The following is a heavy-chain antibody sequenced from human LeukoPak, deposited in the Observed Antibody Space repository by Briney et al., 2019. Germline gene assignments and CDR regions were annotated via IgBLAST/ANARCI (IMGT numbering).Heavy chain of an antibody. Sequence: SETLSLTCTVSGGSVNSYYRSWIRQPPGKGLEWIGYIYYSGSTNYNPSLKSRVTISVDTSKNQFSLRLSSVTAADTAVYYCAREGYNYAYDYWGQGTLVTVSS. D-gene: IGHD5-18*01. CDR3: AREGYNYAYDY. CDR2: IYYSGST. CDR1: GGSVNSYY. V-gene: IGHV4-59*02. J-gene: IGHJ4*02.